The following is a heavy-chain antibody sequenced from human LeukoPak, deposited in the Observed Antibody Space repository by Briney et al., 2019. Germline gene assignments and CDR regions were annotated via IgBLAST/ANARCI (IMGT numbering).Heavy chain of an antibody. Sequence: PGGSLRLSCAASGFTFSSYSMNWVRHAPGKGVEWVSDICGSDPGTYYADSVKGRFTISRDNSRNTLHLQMNSLRVEDTAVYYCAKGNAGHCTGTTCYPFDYWGQGTLVTVSS. CDR1: GFTFSSYS. V-gene: IGHV3-23*01. CDR3: AKGNAGHCTGTTCYPFDY. J-gene: IGHJ4*02. CDR2: ICGSDPGT. D-gene: IGHD2-2*01.